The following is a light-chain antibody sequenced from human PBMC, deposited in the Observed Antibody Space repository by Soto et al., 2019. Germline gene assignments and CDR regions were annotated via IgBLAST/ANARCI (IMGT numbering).Light chain of an antibody. CDR3: QQLNTFPVT. CDR2: ASS. CDR1: QGISRY. Sequence: IQLTQSPSFLSASVGDRVTLTCRASQGISRYLAWYQQTPGKAPKLLIYASSTLQSGVPSRFSGSGSGTEFTLTISSLQPEDFATYYCQQLNTFPVTFGQGTRLDI. V-gene: IGKV1-9*01. J-gene: IGKJ5*01.